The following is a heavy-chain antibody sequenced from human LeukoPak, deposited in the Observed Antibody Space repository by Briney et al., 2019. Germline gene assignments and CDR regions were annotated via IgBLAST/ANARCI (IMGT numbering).Heavy chain of an antibody. Sequence: ASVKVSCKASGYTFTSYAIHWVRQAPGQRLEWMGWISAGNGNTRYSQNFQGGVTFFSNTSATTAFMELSSLRSEDAAVYYCARDSGSGNNDYWGQGTLVTVSS. J-gene: IGHJ4*02. CDR1: GYTFTSYA. CDR2: ISAGNGNT. D-gene: IGHD1-26*01. V-gene: IGHV1-3*01. CDR3: ARDSGSGNNDY.